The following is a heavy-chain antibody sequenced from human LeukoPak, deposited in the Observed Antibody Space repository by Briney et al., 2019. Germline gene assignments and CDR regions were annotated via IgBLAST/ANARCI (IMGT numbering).Heavy chain of an antibody. CDR1: GGSISSGGYS. CDR3: ARSGYSGYAGRMGGKNWFDP. CDR2: IYHSGST. V-gene: IGHV4-30-2*01. J-gene: IGHJ5*02. D-gene: IGHD5-12*01. Sequence: PSETLSLTCAVSGGSISSGGYSWSWIRQPPGKGLEWIGYIYHSGSTYYNPSLKSRVTISVDRSKNQFSLKLSSVTAADTAVYYCARSGYSGYAGRMGGKNWFDPWGQGTLVTVSS.